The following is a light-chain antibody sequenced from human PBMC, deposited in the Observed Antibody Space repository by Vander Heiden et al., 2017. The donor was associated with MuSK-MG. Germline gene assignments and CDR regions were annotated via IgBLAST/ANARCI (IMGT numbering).Light chain of an antibody. V-gene: IGKV3-15*01. J-gene: IGKJ1*01. Sequence: EIVMTQSPATLSVSPGERATLSCRASQSVSSSLAWYQQKPGQAPRLLIYGASNRATGIPARFSGSGSGTEFTLTISSLESEDSAVYYCQQDSNLRNFGQGTKVEIK. CDR3: QQDSNLRN. CDR2: GAS. CDR1: QSVSSS.